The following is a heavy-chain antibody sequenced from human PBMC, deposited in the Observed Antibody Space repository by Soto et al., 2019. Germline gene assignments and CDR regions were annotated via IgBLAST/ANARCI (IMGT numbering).Heavy chain of an antibody. J-gene: IGHJ6*02. CDR3: ATSGYSYGPGNYYYGMDV. CDR1: GGTFSSYA. D-gene: IGHD5-18*01. CDR2: IIPIFGTA. V-gene: IGHV1-69*06. Sequence: SVKGSCKASGGTFSSYAISWVRQAPGQGLEWMGGIIPIFGTANYAQKVQGRVTITADKSTSTAYMELSSLRSEDTAGYYCATSGYSYGPGNYYYGMDVWGQGTTVTVSS.